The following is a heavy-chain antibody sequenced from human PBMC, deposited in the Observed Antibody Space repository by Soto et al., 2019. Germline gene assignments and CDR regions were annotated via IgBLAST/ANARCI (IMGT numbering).Heavy chain of an antibody. Sequence: EVQLVESGGGLVQPGGSLRLSCAASGFTFDDYAIHWVRQAPGKGLEWVSGISWNGAATGYMNSVKGRFSISRDNTNNTLYLQMNSLRYEDTAVYYCANLPLYGSGFDCWGQGTLVTVSS. D-gene: IGHD3-10*01. V-gene: IGHV3-9*01. CDR3: ANLPLYGSGFDC. CDR1: GFTFDDYA. J-gene: IGHJ4*02. CDR2: ISWNGAAT.